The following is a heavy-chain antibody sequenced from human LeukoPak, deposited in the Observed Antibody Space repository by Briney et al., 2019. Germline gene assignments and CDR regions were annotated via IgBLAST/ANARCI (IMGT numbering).Heavy chain of an antibody. D-gene: IGHD3-3*01. Sequence: GGSLTLFCAPSGLSFNLCYKACVRQARGAGLEGVANIKSAGCETFYVDPVKGRFSISRDNSKNTLYLQMNSLRAEDTAVYYCAKDHSGRYDFWSGYYTFDYWGQGTLVTVSS. J-gene: IGHJ4*02. CDR2: IKSAGCET. CDR1: GLSFNLCY. CDR3: AKDHSGRYDFWSGYYTFDY. V-gene: IGHV3-7*03.